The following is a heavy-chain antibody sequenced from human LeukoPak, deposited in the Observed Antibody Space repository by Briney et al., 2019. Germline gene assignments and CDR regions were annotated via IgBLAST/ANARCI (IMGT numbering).Heavy chain of an antibody. CDR3: ARGSLGDDGNWFDL. V-gene: IGHV4-59*01. CDR2: MYYSGST. D-gene: IGHD2-21*02. CDR1: GGSISRDY. Sequence: SETLSLTCSVSGGSISRDYWSWIRQPPGKGLEWIGYMYYSGSTNFNPSLKTRVTISVDTSKNHFSLKMSSVTAVDTAVYYCARGSLGDDGNWFDLWGQGTLVTVSS. J-gene: IGHJ5*02.